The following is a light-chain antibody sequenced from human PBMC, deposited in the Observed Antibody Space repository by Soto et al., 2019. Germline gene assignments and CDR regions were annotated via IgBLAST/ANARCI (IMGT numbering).Light chain of an antibody. CDR2: AAS. Sequence: DIQMTQSPSSLSAAVGDRVTITCRASQNINNCLNWYQQKPGKAPNLLIYAASSLQSGVPSRFRGSGSVTHFNLTISSLQPEDFANSYCQQGFNTPTTLGPGTKVDI. CDR1: QNINNC. V-gene: IGKV1-39*01. J-gene: IGKJ3*01. CDR3: QQGFNTPTT.